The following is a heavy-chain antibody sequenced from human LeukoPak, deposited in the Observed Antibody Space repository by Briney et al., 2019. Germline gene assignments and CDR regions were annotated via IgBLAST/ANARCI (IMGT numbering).Heavy chain of an antibody. J-gene: IGHJ5*02. CDR1: GFTFSSYA. V-gene: IGHV3-23*01. Sequence: GGSLRLSCAASGFTFSSYAMSWVRQAPGKGLEWVSAISGSGGSTYYADSVKGRFTISRDNSKNTLYLQMNRLRAEDTAVYYCAKVAGEQWLVIERHLNWFAPWGQGTLVTVSS. D-gene: IGHD6-19*01. CDR3: AKVAGEQWLVIERHLNWFAP. CDR2: ISGSGGST.